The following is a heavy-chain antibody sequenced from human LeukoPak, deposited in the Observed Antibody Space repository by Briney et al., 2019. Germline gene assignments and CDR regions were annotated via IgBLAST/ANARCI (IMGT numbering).Heavy chain of an antibody. CDR3: ARGEDYDSSGYYTNY. J-gene: IGHJ4*02. Sequence: ASVKVSCKASGYTFTGYYMHWVRQAPGQGLEWMGWINPNSGGTNYAQKFQGRVTMTRDTSISTAYMELSRLRSDDTAVYYCARGEDYDSSGYYTNYWGQGTLVTVSS. CDR2: INPNSGGT. CDR1: GYTFTGYY. D-gene: IGHD3-22*01. V-gene: IGHV1-2*02.